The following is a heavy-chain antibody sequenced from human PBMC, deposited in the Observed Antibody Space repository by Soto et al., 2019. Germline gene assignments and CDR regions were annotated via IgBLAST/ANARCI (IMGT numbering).Heavy chain of an antibody. CDR1: GGTFSSYA. J-gene: IGHJ2*01. D-gene: IGHD3-3*01. Sequence: QVQLVQSGAEVKKPGSSVKVSCKASGGTFSSYAISWVRQAPGQGLEWMGGIIPIFGTANYAQKFQGRVMITADKSSSTAYMELSNLRSEDTAVYYCARGRVRRDGYIWRWYFDLWGRGTLVTVSS. CDR2: IIPIFGTA. CDR3: ARGRVRRDGYIWRWYFDL. V-gene: IGHV1-69*06.